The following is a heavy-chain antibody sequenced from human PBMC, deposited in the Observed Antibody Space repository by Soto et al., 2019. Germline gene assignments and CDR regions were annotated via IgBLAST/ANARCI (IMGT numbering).Heavy chain of an antibody. CDR1: GYTFTSHG. Sequence: ASVKVSCKASGYTFTSHGISWVRQAPGQGLEWMGWISAYNGNTNYAQKLQGRVTMTTDTSTGTVYMELRSLRSDDTAVYYCATVEVLQGVRTYFDPWGQGTLVTVSS. V-gene: IGHV1-18*01. J-gene: IGHJ5*02. CDR3: ATVEVLQGVRTYFDP. D-gene: IGHD2-15*01. CDR2: ISAYNGNT.